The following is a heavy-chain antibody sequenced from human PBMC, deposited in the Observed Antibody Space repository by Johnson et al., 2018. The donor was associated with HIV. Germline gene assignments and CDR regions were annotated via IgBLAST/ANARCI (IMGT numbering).Heavy chain of an antibody. J-gene: IGHJ3*02. Sequence: VQLVESGGGVVQPGRSLRLSCAASGFTFSSYAMHWVRQAPGKGLEWVAVISYDGSNKYYADSAKGRFTISRDNAKDTVYLQMTSLRAEDTAVYYCARDGWGSRGWDDAFDIWGQGTMVTVSS. V-gene: IGHV3-30*04. CDR1: GFTFSSYA. D-gene: IGHD6-19*01. CDR3: ARDGWGSRGWDDAFDI. CDR2: ISYDGSNK.